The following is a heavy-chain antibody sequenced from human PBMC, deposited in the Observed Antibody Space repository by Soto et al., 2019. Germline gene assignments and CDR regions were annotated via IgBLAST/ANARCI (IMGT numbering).Heavy chain of an antibody. CDR1: GGSISSSTYY. J-gene: IGHJ6*02. D-gene: IGHD6-13*01. V-gene: IGHV4-39*07. CDR3: ARVHYSRGLTNPYYYYGMDV. Sequence: PSETLSLTCTVSGGSISSSTYYWGWMRQPPGKGLEWIASFFIGGSTNYNPSLKSRVTISVDTSKNQFSLKLSSVTAADTAVYYCARVHYSRGLTNPYYYYGMDVWGQGTTVTVSS. CDR2: FFIGGST.